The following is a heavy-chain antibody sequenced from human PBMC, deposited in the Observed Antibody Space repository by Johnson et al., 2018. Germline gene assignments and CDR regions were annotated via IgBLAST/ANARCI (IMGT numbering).Heavy chain of an antibody. V-gene: IGHV3-7*01. CDR1: GFPFNTYW. Sequence: VRLVQCGGGVVQPGGSLRLCCAASGFPFNTYWMSWVRQVPGTWLEWVATINQDGSERSYVDSVKGRFTISRDKAKNSLYLQMTGPRAEYTAVSHCARAGVSTSDVFDIWGQGTMVTVSS. J-gene: IGHJ3*02. CDR3: ARAGVSTSDVFDI. D-gene: IGHD2-8*01. CDR2: INQDGSER.